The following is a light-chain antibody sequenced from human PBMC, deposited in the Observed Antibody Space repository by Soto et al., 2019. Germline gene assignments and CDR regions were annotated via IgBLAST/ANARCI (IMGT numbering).Light chain of an antibody. J-gene: IGLJ1*01. CDR3: AAWDDSLNGYV. V-gene: IGLV1-44*01. Sequence: QSVLTQPPSASGTPGQRVTISCSGSSSNIGSNTVNWYQQLPGTAPKLLIYSNNQRPSGVPDRFSGSKSGTSASLAISGLQFEDEAYYYCAAWDDSLNGYVFGTGTKLTVL. CDR2: SNN. CDR1: SSNIGSNT.